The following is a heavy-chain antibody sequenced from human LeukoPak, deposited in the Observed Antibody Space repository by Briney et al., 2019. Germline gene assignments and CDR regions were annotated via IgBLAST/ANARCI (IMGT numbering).Heavy chain of an antibody. V-gene: IGHV3-23*01. Sequence: PGGSLRLSXAASGFTFRSHAMSWVRQAPGKGLEWVSAISGSGGSTYYADSVKGRFTISRGNSKNTLYLQMNSLRAEDTAVYYCAKSPRVGATTRAFDIWGQGTMVTVSS. CDR2: ISGSGGST. CDR1: GFTFRSHA. D-gene: IGHD1-26*01. J-gene: IGHJ3*02. CDR3: AKSPRVGATTRAFDI.